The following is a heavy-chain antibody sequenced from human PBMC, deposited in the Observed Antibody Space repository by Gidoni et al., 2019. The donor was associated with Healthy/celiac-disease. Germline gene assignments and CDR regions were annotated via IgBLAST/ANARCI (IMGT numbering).Heavy chain of an antibody. Sequence: QVQLVQSGAEVKKPGASVKVSCKASGYTFTSYGISWVRQAPGQGLEWMGWISAYNGNKNYAQKLQGRVTMTTDTSTSTAYMELRSLRSDDTAVYYCARVRESLGVGIAARPVQGWFDPWGQGTLVTVSS. V-gene: IGHV1-18*04. D-gene: IGHD6-6*01. CDR3: ARVRESLGVGIAARPVQGWFDP. CDR2: ISAYNGNK. J-gene: IGHJ5*02. CDR1: GYTFTSYG.